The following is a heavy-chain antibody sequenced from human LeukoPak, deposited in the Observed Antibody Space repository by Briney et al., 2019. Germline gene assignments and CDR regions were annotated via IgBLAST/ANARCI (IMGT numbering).Heavy chain of an antibody. CDR1: GYSLTELG. V-gene: IGHV1-24*01. CDR2: FDVGQSDT. CDR3: ASFVPDSDSSDFYIHAFHI. D-gene: IGHD3-22*01. J-gene: IGHJ3*02. Sequence: GASVKVSCKVYGYSLTELGMHWVRQTLGKGLEWMGAFDVGQSDTIYAQKFQGRITLTADSSTDTAYMELTSLRAEDTALYYCASFVPDSDSSDFYIHAFHIWGRGTLVTVSS.